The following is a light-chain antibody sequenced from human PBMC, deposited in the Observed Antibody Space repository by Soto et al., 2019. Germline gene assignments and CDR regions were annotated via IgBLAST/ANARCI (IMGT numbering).Light chain of an antibody. CDR2: DVS. J-gene: IGLJ2*01. CDR3: SSYTSSTTLRV. V-gene: IGLV2-14*01. CDR1: SSDVGGYNY. Sequence: QSALTQPASVSGSPGQSITIACTGTSSDVGGYNYVSWYQQQPGKAPKLMIYDVSNRPSGVSNRFSGSKSGNTASLTISGLQAEDEADYFCSSYTSSTTLRVFGGGTQLTVL.